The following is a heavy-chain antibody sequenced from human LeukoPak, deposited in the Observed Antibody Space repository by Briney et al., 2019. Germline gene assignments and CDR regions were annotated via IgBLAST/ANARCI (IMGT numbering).Heavy chain of an antibody. V-gene: IGHV3-74*01. Sequence: GGSLRLSCAASGFTFSSYSMNWVRQAPGKGLEWVSRINSDGSSTTYADSVKGRFTISRDNAKNTLYLQMNSLRAGDTAVYYCASGYCSGGSCHTTNSPFDYWGQGTLVTVSS. J-gene: IGHJ4*02. CDR2: INSDGSST. CDR3: ASGYCSGGSCHTTNSPFDY. D-gene: IGHD2-15*01. CDR1: GFTFSSYS.